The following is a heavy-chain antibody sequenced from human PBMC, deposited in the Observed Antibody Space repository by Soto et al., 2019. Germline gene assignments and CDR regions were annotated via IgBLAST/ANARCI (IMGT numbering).Heavy chain of an antibody. CDR2: ISWNSGTI. D-gene: IGHD1-26*01. V-gene: IGHV3-9*01. CDR1: GFAFDDYA. CDR3: AKGRSGSYYNYYGMDV. Sequence: GGSLRLSCAASGFAFDDYAMHWVRQAPGKGLEWVSGISWNSGTIGYADSVKGRFTISRDNAKNSLDLQMNSLRAEDTALYYCAKGRSGSYYNYYGMDVWGQGTTVTVSS. J-gene: IGHJ6*02.